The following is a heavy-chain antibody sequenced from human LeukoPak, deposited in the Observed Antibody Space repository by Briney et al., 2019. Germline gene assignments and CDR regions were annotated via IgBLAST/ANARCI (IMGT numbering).Heavy chain of an antibody. J-gene: IGHJ4*02. CDR1: GFTFSSYA. Sequence: GRSLRLSCAASGFTFSSYAMHWVRQAPGKGLEWVAVISYDGSNKYYADSVKGRFTISRDNSKNTLYLQMNSLRAEDTAVYYCARHIAPAGHYFDYWGQGTLVTVSS. D-gene: IGHD6-13*01. CDR3: ARHIAPAGHYFDY. CDR2: ISYDGSNK. V-gene: IGHV3-30*14.